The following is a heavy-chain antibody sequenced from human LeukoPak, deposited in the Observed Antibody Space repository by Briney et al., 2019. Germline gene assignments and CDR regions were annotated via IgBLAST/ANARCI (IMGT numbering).Heavy chain of an antibody. V-gene: IGHV3-23*01. D-gene: IGHD3-9*01. Sequence: GGSLRLSCAASGFTFSSYAMSWVRQAPGKGLEWVSAISGSGGSTYYADSVKGRFTISRDNPKNTLYLQMNSLRAEDTAVYYCAKDAVLRYFDWLSNAFDIWGQGTMVTVSS. J-gene: IGHJ3*02. CDR2: ISGSGGST. CDR3: AKDAVLRYFDWLSNAFDI. CDR1: GFTFSSYA.